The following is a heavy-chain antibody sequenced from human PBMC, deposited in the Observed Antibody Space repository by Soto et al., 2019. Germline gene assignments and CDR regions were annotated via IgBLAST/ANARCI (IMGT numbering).Heavy chain of an antibody. CDR2: FSGSGGTT. Sequence: EVQLLESGGGLVQPGGSLRLSCAASGFTFSSYAMSWVRQAPGKGLEWVSAFSGSGGTTYYADSVKGRFTISRDNSMNTLYLQMNRRRAEDTAVYYCATEYYYGSGSYYYYYYGMDVWGQGTTVTVSS. D-gene: IGHD3-10*01. V-gene: IGHV3-23*01. CDR3: ATEYYYGSGSYYYYYYGMDV. J-gene: IGHJ6*02. CDR1: GFTFSSYA.